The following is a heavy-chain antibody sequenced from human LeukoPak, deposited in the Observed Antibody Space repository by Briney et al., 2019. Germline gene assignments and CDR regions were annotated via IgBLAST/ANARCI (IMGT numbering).Heavy chain of an antibody. D-gene: IGHD3/OR15-3a*01. CDR1: GFTFSIYV. CDR2: LSGRGGNS. V-gene: IGHV3-23*01. CDR3: ARDFPDWSDAFHI. Sequence: PGGSLRLSCAASGFTFSIYVMSWGREGPGKGLEWVSTLSGRGGNSYYTDSVNGQFTISKDNSKNMLFLQMNSLRADDTAIYFFARDFPDWSDAFHIWGQGTMVALSS. J-gene: IGHJ3*02.